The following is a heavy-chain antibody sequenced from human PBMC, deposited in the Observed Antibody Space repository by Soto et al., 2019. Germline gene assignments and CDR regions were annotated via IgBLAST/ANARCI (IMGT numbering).Heavy chain of an antibody. J-gene: IGHJ6*02. V-gene: IGHV5-51*01. Sequence: GGSLKISGNGSGYIFTSHWIAWVRQMPGKGLEWMGIIYPGDSDTIYSPSFQGQVTFSVDKSISTVYLQWTTLKASDTAMYYCARRVPSGSGADYYGMDVWGQGTTVTVSS. CDR1: GYIFTSHW. CDR2: IYPGDSDT. CDR3: ARRVPSGSGADYYGMDV. D-gene: IGHD3-10*01.